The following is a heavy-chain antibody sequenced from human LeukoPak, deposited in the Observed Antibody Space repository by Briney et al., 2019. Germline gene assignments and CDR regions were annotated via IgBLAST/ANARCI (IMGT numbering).Heavy chain of an antibody. Sequence: GESLKISCKGSGYSFTSYWIGWVRQMPGKGLEWMGIIYPGDSDTRYSPSFQGQVTISADKSISTAYLQWSSLKASDTAMYHCARRSMVRGVILTSDYWGQGTLVTVSS. J-gene: IGHJ4*02. CDR2: IYPGDSDT. CDR1: GYSFTSYW. D-gene: IGHD3-10*01. CDR3: ARRSMVRGVILTSDY. V-gene: IGHV5-51*01.